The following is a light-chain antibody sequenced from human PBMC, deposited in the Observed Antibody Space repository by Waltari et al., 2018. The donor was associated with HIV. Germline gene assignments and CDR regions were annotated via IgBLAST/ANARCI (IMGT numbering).Light chain of an antibody. J-gene: IGLJ3*02. V-gene: IGLV3-25*03. CDR1: VLSSQY. CDR3: QSRDTTGTLVL. CDR2: RDD. Sequence: SLGLTQPPSVSVSPGQTAKITCSGDVLSSQYAYGYQLRPGQAPVTLIYRDDERPSRFPERFSGCSSGTIAALTITGVQAEDEAYYYCQSRDTTGTLVLFGGGTKLTVL.